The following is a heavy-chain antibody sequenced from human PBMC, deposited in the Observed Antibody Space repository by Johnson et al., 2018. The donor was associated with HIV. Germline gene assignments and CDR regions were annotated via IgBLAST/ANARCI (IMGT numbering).Heavy chain of an antibody. CDR3: ARSRDCSGGSCPDGFDI. Sequence: VQLMESGGGLVQPGGSLRLSCAASGLNVSSTYMSWVRQAPGKGLEWVSVIYSGSTTYYADSVKGRFTISRDNAKNSLYLQVNSLRAEDTAVYYCARSRDCSGGSCPDGFDIWGQGTKVIVSS. J-gene: IGHJ3*02. CDR2: IYSGSTT. V-gene: IGHV3-66*01. CDR1: GLNVSSTY. D-gene: IGHD2-15*01.